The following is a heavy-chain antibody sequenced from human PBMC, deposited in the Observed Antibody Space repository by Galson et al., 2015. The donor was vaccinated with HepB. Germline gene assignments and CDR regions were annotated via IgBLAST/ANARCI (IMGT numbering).Heavy chain of an antibody. Sequence: SLRLSCATSGFTFSDYWMSWVRQAPGKGLEWVANIEQDGSEKFYADSVKGRFTISRDNAKKSLYLQMNSLRDEDTAVYYCTRDPDGSSYSLNWYFDLWGRGTLLTVSS. J-gene: IGHJ2*01. V-gene: IGHV3-7*03. CDR3: TRDPDGSSYSLNWYFDL. CDR1: GFTFSDYW. D-gene: IGHD3-22*01. CDR2: IEQDGSEK.